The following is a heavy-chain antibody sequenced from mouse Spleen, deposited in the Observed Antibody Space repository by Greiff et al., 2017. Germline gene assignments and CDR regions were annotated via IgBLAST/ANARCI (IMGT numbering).Heavy chain of an antibody. J-gene: IGHJ4*01. Sequence: QVQLQQSGAELVRPGTSVKVSCKASGYAFTNYLMEWVKQRPGQGLEWIGVINPGSGGTNYNEKFKGKATLTADKSSSTAYMQLSSLTSEDSAVYFCARKRGSYAMDYWGQGTSVTVSS. CDR3: ARKRGSYAMDY. CDR1: GYAFTNYL. V-gene: IGHV1-54*01. CDR2: INPGSGGT.